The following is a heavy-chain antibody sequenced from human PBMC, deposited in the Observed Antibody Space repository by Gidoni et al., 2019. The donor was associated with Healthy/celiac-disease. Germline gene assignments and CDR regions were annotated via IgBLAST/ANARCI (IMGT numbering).Heavy chain of an antibody. J-gene: IGHJ4*02. D-gene: IGHD4-17*01. CDR1: GGSISSYY. Sequence: QVQLQESGPGLVKPSETLSLTCTVSGGSISSYYWSWIRQPPGKGLEWIGYIYYSGSTNYNPSLKSRVTISVDTSKNQFSLKLSSVTAADTAVYYCARVLSAPTTVTNIFDYWGQGTLVTVSS. CDR2: IYYSGST. V-gene: IGHV4-59*01. CDR3: ARVLSAPTTVTNIFDY.